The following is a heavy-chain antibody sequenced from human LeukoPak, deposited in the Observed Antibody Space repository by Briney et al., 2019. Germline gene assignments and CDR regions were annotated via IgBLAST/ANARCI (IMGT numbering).Heavy chain of an antibody. CDR3: ARDVSAYSGYL. D-gene: IGHD5-12*01. CDR1: GFTFSTYS. Sequence: GGSLRLSCAASGFTFSTYSMNWVRQAPGKGLEGVSYISSTSSTLYYAGSVKGRFTISRDNAKNSLYLQMNSLRVEDTAVYYCARDVSAYSGYLWGQGARVTVSS. V-gene: IGHV3-48*01. J-gene: IGHJ4*02. CDR2: ISSTSSTL.